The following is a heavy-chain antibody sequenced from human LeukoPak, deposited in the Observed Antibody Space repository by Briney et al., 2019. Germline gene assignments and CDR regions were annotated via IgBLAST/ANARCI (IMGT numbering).Heavy chain of an antibody. V-gene: IGHV3-30-3*01. D-gene: IGHD3-16*02. Sequence: PGGSLRLSCAASGFTFSSYAMSWVRQAPGKGLEWVAVISYDGSNKYYADSVKGRFTISRDDSKNTLYLQMNSLRAEDTAVYYCARDSIRVMITFGGVIAHYWGQGTLVTVSS. CDR2: ISYDGSNK. CDR3: ARDSIRVMITFGGVIAHY. J-gene: IGHJ4*02. CDR1: GFTFSSYA.